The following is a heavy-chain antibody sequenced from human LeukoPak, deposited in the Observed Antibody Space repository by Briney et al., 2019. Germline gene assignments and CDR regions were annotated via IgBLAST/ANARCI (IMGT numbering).Heavy chain of an antibody. J-gene: IGHJ4*02. CDR3: ARGDTAMVIDY. Sequence: SVKVSCKASGGTFSSYAISWVRQAPGQGLEWMGRIIPILGIANYAQKFQGRVTITADKSTSTAYMELSSLRSEDTAVYYCARGDTAMVIDYWGQGTLVTVSS. CDR2: IIPILGIA. CDR1: GGTFSSYA. D-gene: IGHD5-18*01. V-gene: IGHV1-69*04.